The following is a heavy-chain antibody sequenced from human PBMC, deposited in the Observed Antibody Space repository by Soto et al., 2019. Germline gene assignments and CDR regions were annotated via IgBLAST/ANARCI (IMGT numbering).Heavy chain of an antibody. V-gene: IGHV4-59*08. CDR2: IYYSGST. D-gene: IGHD4-17*01. CDR1: GGSISSYY. Sequence: TLSLTCTVSGGSISSYYWSWIRQPPGKGLEWIGYIYYSGSTNYNPSLKSRVTISVDTSKNQFSLKLSSVTAADTAVYYCARRYGDCFDYWGQGTLVTVSS. CDR3: ARRYGDCFDY. J-gene: IGHJ4*02.